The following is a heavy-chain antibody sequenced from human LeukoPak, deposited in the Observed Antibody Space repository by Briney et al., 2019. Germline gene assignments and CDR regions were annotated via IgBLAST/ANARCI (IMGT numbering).Heavy chain of an antibody. CDR1: GYTFTSYD. Sequence: ASVKVSCKASGYTFTSYDINWVRQATGQGLEWMGWMNPNSGNTGYAQKFQGRVTMTRNTSISTAYMELSSLRAEDTAVYYCAKDLGCRFTLTSCYRDYWGQGTLVTVSS. V-gene: IGHV1-8*01. D-gene: IGHD2-2*01. CDR2: MNPNSGNT. CDR3: AKDLGCRFTLTSCYRDY. J-gene: IGHJ4*02.